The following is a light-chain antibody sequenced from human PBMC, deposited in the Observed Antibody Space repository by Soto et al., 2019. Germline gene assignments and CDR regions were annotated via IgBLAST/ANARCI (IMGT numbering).Light chain of an antibody. Sequence: ALTQSPGTLSSSPGERATLSCRASQTVSSNYVAWYQQKPGRAPRLLIYGASSRATGIPDRFSGSGSGTDFILTINRLEPEDFALYYCQQYGDLPWTFGQGTKVDIK. CDR2: GAS. V-gene: IGKV3-20*01. CDR3: QQYGDLPWT. J-gene: IGKJ1*01. CDR1: QTVSSNY.